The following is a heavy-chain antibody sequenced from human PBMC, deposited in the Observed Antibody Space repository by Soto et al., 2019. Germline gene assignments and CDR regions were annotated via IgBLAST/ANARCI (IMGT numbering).Heavy chain of an antibody. Sequence: GGSLRLSCAASGFTFSSYDMHWVRQATGKGLEWVSAIGTAGDTYYPGSVKGRFTISRENAKNSLYLQMNSLRAEDTAVYYCARDCSSTSCYGWGAFDIWGQGTMVTVSS. CDR3: ARDCSSTSCYGWGAFDI. D-gene: IGHD2-2*01. J-gene: IGHJ3*02. CDR2: IGTAGDT. V-gene: IGHV3-13*01. CDR1: GFTFSSYD.